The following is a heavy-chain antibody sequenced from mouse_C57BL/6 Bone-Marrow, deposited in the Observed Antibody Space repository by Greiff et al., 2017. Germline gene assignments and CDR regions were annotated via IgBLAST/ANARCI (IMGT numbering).Heavy chain of an antibody. D-gene: IGHD2-4*01. J-gene: IGHJ3*01. CDR1: GFTFSSYA. V-gene: IGHV5-4*03. CDR2: ISDGGSYT. CDR3: ASERGYDYDGCAY. Sequence: EVMLVESGGGLVKPGGSLKLSCAASGFTFSSYAMSWVRQTPEKRLEWVATISDGGSYTYYPDNVKGRFTISRDNAKNNLYLQMSHLKSEDTAMYYCASERGYDYDGCAYGGQGTRVTVSA.